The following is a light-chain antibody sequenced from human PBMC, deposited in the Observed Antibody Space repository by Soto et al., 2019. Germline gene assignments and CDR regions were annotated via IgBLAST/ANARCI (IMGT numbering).Light chain of an antibody. Sequence: EIVSTQFPATLSLSPGDRATLSCRASQSINNYVAWYQHKPGQAPRVLIYDASKRAIGIPARFSGSGSGTDFTLTINSLEPEDFAVYYCQQRDTWRSFGPGTKVEFK. J-gene: IGKJ3*01. CDR2: DAS. CDR3: QQRDTWRS. CDR1: QSINNY. V-gene: IGKV3-11*01.